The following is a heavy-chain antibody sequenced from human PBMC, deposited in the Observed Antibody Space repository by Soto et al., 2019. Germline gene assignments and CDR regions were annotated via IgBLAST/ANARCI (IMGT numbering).Heavy chain of an antibody. CDR3: AKDPLDGSGSYYNPFDY. D-gene: IGHD3-10*01. CDR2: ISYDGSNK. J-gene: IGHJ4*02. Sequence: GGSLRLSCAASGFTFSSYGMHWVRQAPGKGLEWVAVISYDGSNKYYADSVKGRFTISRDNSKNTLYLQMNSLRAEDTAVYYCAKDPLDGSGSYYNPFDYWGQGTLVTVSS. V-gene: IGHV3-30*18. CDR1: GFTFSSYG.